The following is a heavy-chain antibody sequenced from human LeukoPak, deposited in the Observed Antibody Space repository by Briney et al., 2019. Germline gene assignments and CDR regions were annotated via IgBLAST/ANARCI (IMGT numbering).Heavy chain of an antibody. J-gene: IGHJ4*02. Sequence: PGGSLRLSCAASGFTFSSYSMNWVRQAPGKGLEWVSSISSSSSYIYYADSVKGRFTISRDNARNSLFLQMTSLRAEDTAVYYCAKDAAVALDYWGQGTLVTVSS. V-gene: IGHV3-21*01. CDR2: ISSSSSYI. CDR3: AKDAAVALDY. D-gene: IGHD6-19*01. CDR1: GFTFSSYS.